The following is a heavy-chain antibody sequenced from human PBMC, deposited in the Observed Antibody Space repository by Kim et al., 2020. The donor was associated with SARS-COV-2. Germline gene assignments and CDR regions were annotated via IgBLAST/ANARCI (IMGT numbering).Heavy chain of an antibody. V-gene: IGHV3-23*01. J-gene: IGHJ4*02. CDR3: AKVSITMMVVVMTGPRYYFDY. CDR1: GFTFSSYA. Sequence: GGSLRLSCAASGFTFSSYAMSWVRQAPGKGLEWVSAISVSGGGTYYADSVKGRFTISRDNSKNTLYLQMNSLRAEDTAVYYCAKVSITMMVVVMTGPRYYFDYWGQGTLVTVSS. D-gene: IGHD3-22*01. CDR2: ISVSGGGT.